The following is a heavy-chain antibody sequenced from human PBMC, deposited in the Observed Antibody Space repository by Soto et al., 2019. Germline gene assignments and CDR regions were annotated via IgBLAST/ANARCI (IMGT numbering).Heavy chain of an antibody. Sequence: SETLSLTCTVSGGSISSSSYYWGWIRQPPGKGLEWIGSIYYSGSTYYNPSLKSRVTISVDTSKNQFSLKLSSVTAADTAVYYCARRSVDCTNGVCSYYFDYWGQGTLVTVSS. V-gene: IGHV4-39*01. D-gene: IGHD2-8*01. CDR3: ARRSVDCTNGVCSYYFDY. CDR2: IYYSGST. CDR1: GGSISSSSYY. J-gene: IGHJ4*02.